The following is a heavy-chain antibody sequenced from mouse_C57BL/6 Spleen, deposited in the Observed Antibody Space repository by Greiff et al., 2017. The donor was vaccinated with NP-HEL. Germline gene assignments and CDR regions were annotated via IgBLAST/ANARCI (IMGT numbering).Heavy chain of an antibody. Sequence: EVMLVESGGGLVQPGGSMKLSCAASGFTFSDAWMDWVRQSPEQGLEWVAEIRNKANNHATFSAESVKGRFTISRDDSKSSVYRQMNSLRAEDTGIYYCTRRYYGSSYLRYFDVWGTGTTVTVSS. CDR3: TRRYYGSSYLRYFDV. CDR1: GFTFSDAW. D-gene: IGHD1-1*01. V-gene: IGHV6-6*01. J-gene: IGHJ1*03. CDR2: IRNKANNHAT.